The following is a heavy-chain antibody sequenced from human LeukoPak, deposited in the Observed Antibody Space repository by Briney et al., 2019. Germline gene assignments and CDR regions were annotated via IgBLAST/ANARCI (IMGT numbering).Heavy chain of an antibody. J-gene: IGHJ4*02. V-gene: IGHV3-7*01. CDR1: GFTFSSYW. CDR2: IKQDGSEK. Sequence: PGGSLRLSCAASGFTFSSYWMNWVRQAPGKGLEWVANIKQDGSEKYYVDSVKGRFTISRDNAKNSLYLQMNSLRAEDTAVYYCALLGYSYGAYYFDYWGQGTLVTVSS. CDR3: ALLGYSYGAYYFDY. D-gene: IGHD5-18*01.